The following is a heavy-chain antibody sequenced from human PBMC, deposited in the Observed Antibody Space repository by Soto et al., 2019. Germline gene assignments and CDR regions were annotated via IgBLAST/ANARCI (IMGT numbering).Heavy chain of an antibody. J-gene: IGHJ5*02. CDR2: INPSGGST. D-gene: IGHD3-16*02. V-gene: IGHV1-46*01. Sequence: ASVKVSCKASGYTFTSYYMHWVRQAPGQGLEWMGIINPSGGSTSYAQKFQGRVTMTRDTSTSTVYMELSSLRSEDTAVYYCARANGLRLGELSWGGPNWFDPWGQGTLVTVSS. CDR3: ARANGLRLGELSWGGPNWFDP. CDR1: GYTFTSYY.